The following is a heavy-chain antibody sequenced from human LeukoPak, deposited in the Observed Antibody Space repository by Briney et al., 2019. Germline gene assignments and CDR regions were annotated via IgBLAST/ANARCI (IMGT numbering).Heavy chain of an antibody. CDR1: GYTFTSYA. J-gene: IGHJ4*02. Sequence: GASVKVSCKASGYTFTSYAMHWVRQAPGQRLEWMGWINAGNGNTKYSQKFQGRVTITRDTSASIAYMELSSLRSEDTAVCYCARKEHDLVLFDYWGQGTLVTVSS. V-gene: IGHV1-3*01. CDR2: INAGNGNT. D-gene: IGHD3-3*01. CDR3: ARKEHDLVLFDY.